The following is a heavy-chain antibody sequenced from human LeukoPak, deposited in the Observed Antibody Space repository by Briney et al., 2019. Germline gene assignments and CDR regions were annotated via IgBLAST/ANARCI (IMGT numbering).Heavy chain of an antibody. CDR1: GGSISTTSNS. V-gene: IGHV4-39*02. CDR2: IYYGGSP. CDR3: ARVGFLAAAGNPNWFDP. D-gene: IGHD6-13*01. J-gene: IGHJ5*02. Sequence: SETLSLTCNVSGGSISTTSNSWGWAWIRQRPGKGLEWIGSIYYGGSPYYNSSLKSRVTISVDTSKNHFSLKLSSVTAADTAVYYCARVGFLAAAGNPNWFDPWGQGTLVTVSS.